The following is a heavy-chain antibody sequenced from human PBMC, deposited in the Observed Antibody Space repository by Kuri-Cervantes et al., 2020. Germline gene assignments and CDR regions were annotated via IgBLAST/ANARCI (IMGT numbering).Heavy chain of an antibody. CDR3: AKAGVRYFDWLQYFDY. Sequence: GESMTISCAAAGITFSSYGMHWVRQAPGKGLEWVAVISYDGSNKYYADSVKGRFTISRDNTKNTMYLQMNSLRAEDTAVYYCAKAGVRYFDWLQYFDYWGQGTLVTVSS. V-gene: IGHV3-30*18. CDR2: ISYDGSNK. J-gene: IGHJ4*02. D-gene: IGHD3-9*01. CDR1: GITFSSYG.